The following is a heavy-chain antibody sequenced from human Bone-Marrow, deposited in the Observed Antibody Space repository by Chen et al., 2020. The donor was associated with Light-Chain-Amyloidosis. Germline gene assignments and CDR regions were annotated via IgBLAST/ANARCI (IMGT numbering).Heavy chain of an antibody. CDR3: TRGARGWYGFFDF. V-gene: IGHV1-18*01. Sequence: ELQKPGASVKVSCKASGYTFTNYGIHWVRQAPGQGLEWMAWITAYNGDKKFGQKFQGRVXXXXXXXXNXXXXXXXXXXXXDTATYFCTRGARGWYGFFDFWGQGTLVTVSS. D-gene: IGHD6-19*01. CDR1: GYTFTNYG. J-gene: IGHJ4*02. CDR2: ITAYNGDK.